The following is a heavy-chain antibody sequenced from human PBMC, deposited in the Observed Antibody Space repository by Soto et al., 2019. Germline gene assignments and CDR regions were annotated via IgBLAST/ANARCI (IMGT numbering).Heavy chain of an antibody. V-gene: IGHV3-33*06. D-gene: IGHD6-6*01. CDR2: IWYDGSNK. J-gene: IGHJ4*02. Sequence: GGSLRLSCAASGFTFSDYGMHWVRQAPGKGPGWVAVIWYDGSNKYYADSVKGRFTISRDNSKNTLYLQMNSLRAEDTAVYYCAKRSSSSTFDYWGQGTLVTVSS. CDR3: AKRSSSSTFDY. CDR1: GFTFSDYG.